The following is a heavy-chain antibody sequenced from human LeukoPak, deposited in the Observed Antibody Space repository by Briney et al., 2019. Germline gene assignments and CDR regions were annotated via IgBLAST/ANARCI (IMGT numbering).Heavy chain of an antibody. V-gene: IGHV3-33*01. CDR2: IWYDGSNK. CDR1: GFTFSSYG. J-gene: IGHJ1*01. D-gene: IGHD6-19*01. CDR3: ARGFYSSGWYGSFQH. Sequence: PGGSLRLSCAASGFTFSSYGMHWVRQAPGKGLEWVAVIWYDGSNKYYADSVKGRFTISRDNSKNTLYLQMNSLRAEDTAVYYCARGFYSSGWYGSFQHWGQGTLVTVSS.